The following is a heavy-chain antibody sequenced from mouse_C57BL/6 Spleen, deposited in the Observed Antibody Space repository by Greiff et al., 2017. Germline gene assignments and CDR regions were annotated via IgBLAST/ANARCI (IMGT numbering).Heavy chain of an antibody. CDR3: AREVASPYYAMDY. CDR1: GFTFSDYG. Sequence: DVMLVESGGGLVKPGGSLKLSCAASGFTFSDYGMHWVRQAPEKGLEWVAYISSGSSTIYYADTVKGRFTISRDNAKNTLFLQMTSLRSEDTAMYYCAREVASPYYAMDYWGQGTSVTVSS. J-gene: IGHJ4*01. D-gene: IGHD1-1*01. V-gene: IGHV5-17*01. CDR2: ISSGSSTI.